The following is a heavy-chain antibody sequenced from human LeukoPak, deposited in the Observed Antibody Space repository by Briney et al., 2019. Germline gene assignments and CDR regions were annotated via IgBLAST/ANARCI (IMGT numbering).Heavy chain of an antibody. D-gene: IGHD3-16*01. CDR1: GASFSDSY. CDR3: ARHGGYYFDF. CDR2: IHNRGDT. V-gene: IGHV4-34*01. Sequence: SETLSLTCGVYGASFSDSYWSWIRQPPGKGLEWIGQIHNRGDTNHNPSLRSRVTISEDTSKKQFSLKLTSVTAADTAVYYCARHGGYYFDFWGQGTLVTVSS. J-gene: IGHJ4*02.